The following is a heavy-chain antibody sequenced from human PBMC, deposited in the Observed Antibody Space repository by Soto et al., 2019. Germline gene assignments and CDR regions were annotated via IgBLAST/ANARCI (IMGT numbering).Heavy chain of an antibody. V-gene: IGHV3-23*01. CDR1: GFTFSTYA. CDR2: ISGTGDST. D-gene: IGHD2-21*02. J-gene: IGHJ4*02. Sequence: EVQLLESGGGLVQPGGSLRLSCTASGFTFSTYAMSWVRQAPGKGLEWVSTISGTGDSTYYADSVKGPFTFSRDNSKNTLYLQINSQSAEDTAGYDCAKVRRGCGRSDWDFDYRGQGTLVTVSS. CDR3: AKVRRGCGRSDWDFDY.